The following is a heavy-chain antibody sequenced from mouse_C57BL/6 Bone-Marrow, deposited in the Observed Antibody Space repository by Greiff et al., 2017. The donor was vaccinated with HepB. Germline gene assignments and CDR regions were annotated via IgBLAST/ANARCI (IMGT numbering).Heavy chain of an antibody. CDR1: GFTFSDYY. J-gene: IGHJ1*03. Sequence: VKLVESGGGLVQPGGSLKLSCAASGFTFSDYYMYWVRQTPEKRLEWVAYISNGGGSTYYPDTVKGRVTISRDNAKNTLYLQMSRLKSEDTAMYYCARDYYGSRGGYIDVWGTGTTVTVSS. CDR3: ARDYYGSRGGYIDV. V-gene: IGHV5-12*01. CDR2: ISNGGGST. D-gene: IGHD1-1*01.